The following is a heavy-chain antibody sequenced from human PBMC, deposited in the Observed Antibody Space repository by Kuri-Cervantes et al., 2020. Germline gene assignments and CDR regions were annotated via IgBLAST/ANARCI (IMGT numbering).Heavy chain of an antibody. CDR3: ARGAAMGKPFDY. CDR1: GFTFDDYA. V-gene: IGHV3-9*01. Sequence: SLKISCAASGFTFDDYAMHWVRQAPGKGLEWVSGISWNSGSIGYADSVKGRFTISRDNAKNSLYLQMNSLRAEDTAVYYCARGAAMGKPFDYWGQGTLVTVSS. J-gene: IGHJ4*02. D-gene: IGHD5-18*01. CDR2: ISWNSGSI.